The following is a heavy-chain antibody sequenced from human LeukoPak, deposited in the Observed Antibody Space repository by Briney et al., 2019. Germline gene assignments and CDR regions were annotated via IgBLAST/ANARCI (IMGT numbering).Heavy chain of an antibody. CDR1: GFTFSSYN. J-gene: IGHJ4*02. CDR2: ISSSSSYI. CDR3: ARDPPRYYYDSSGSLDY. V-gene: IGHV3-21*01. Sequence: GGSLRLSCAASGFTFSSYNMNWVRQAPGKGLEWVSSISSSSSYIYYADSVKGRFTISRDNAKNSLYLQMNSLRAEDTAVYYCARDPPRYYYDSSGSLDYWGQGTLVTVSS. D-gene: IGHD3-22*01.